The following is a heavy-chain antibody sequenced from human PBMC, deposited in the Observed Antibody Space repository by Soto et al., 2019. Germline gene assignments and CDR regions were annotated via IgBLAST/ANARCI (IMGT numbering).Heavy chain of an antibody. J-gene: IGHJ4*02. V-gene: IGHV1-2*02. CDR1: GYTFTGYY. Sequence: ASVKVSCKASGYTFTGYYMHWVRQAPGQGLEWMGWINPNSGGTNYAQKFQGRVTMTRDTSISTAYMELSRLRSDDTAVYYCAKVVDSSGYYNKFDYWGQGTLVTVSS. D-gene: IGHD3-22*01. CDR3: AKVVDSSGYYNKFDY. CDR2: INPNSGGT.